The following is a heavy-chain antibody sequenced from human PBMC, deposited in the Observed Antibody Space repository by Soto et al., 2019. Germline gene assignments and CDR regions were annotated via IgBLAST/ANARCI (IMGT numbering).Heavy chain of an antibody. CDR1: GFNFSGSA. CDR2: IRSRANNYAT. J-gene: IGHJ6*02. CDR3: NRGQGAPIGDYYDHGMDV. Sequence: EVHLVESGGGLVQPGGSLKLSCAASGFNFSGSAIHWVRQASGKGLEWVGRIRSRANNYATSSAASVKGRFKFSRDDSKNQAYLQMSNLKNEETAVDYCNRGQGAPIGDYYDHGMDVWGQGTTVTVSS. V-gene: IGHV3-73*02. D-gene: IGHD2-2*02.